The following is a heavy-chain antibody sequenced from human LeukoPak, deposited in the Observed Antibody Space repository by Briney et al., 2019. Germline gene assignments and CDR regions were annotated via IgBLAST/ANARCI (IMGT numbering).Heavy chain of an antibody. CDR3: ARVTVTVNWYFDL. J-gene: IGHJ2*01. CDR1: GGSISSGTYY. CDR2: IYYSGST. D-gene: IGHD4-17*01. Sequence: SETLSLTCTVSGGSISSGTYYWSWIRQPPGKGLKWIGYIYYSGSTNYNPSLKSRVTISVDTSKNQFSLKLSSVTAADTAVYYCARVTVTVNWYFDLWGRGTLVTVSS. V-gene: IGHV4-61*01.